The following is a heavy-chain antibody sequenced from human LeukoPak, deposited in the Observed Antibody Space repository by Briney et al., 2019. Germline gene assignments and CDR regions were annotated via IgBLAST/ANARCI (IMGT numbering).Heavy chain of an antibody. CDR2: IRYDGSNK. J-gene: IGHJ6*03. CDR3: AKDRRGDYYYYMDV. Sequence: GGSLRLSCTASGLTFSTSGFNWVRQAPGKGLEWVAFIRYDGSNKYYADSVKGRFTISRDNSKNTLYLQMNSLRAEDTAVYYCAKDRRGDYYYYMDVWGKGTTVTVSS. CDR1: GLTFSTSG. D-gene: IGHD4-17*01. V-gene: IGHV3-30*02.